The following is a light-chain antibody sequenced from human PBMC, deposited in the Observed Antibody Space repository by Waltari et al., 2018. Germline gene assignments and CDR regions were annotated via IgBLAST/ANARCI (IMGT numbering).Light chain of an antibody. J-gene: IGKJ3*01. V-gene: IGKV2-30*02. Sequence: DVVMTQSPLSLAITPGQPASISCRSSQSLVHSNGNTYLSWYHQKPGQPPRRLIYEVSNQDSWVPDRFSGSGAGTDFTLKISRVEAEDVGVYYCGQGTHLPFTFGPGTKLDIK. CDR3: GQGTHLPFT. CDR2: EVS. CDR1: QSLVHSNGNTY.